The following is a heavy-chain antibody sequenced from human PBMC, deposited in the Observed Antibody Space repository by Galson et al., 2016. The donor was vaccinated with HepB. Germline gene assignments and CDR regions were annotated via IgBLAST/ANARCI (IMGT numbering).Heavy chain of an antibody. CDR1: GFTLSSSA. V-gene: IGHV3-23*01. J-gene: IGHJ3*01. CDR2: ITETGSFA. Sequence: SLRLSCAASGFTLSSSAMTWVRQAPGRGLEWVSAITETGSFAYYADSVRGRFTLSRDTSKNTVYLQMNYLRADDTALYYCGRDYPTMTDRYPYHVDVWGPGTLVTVSP. CDR3: GRDYPTMTDRYPYHVDV. D-gene: IGHD4-17*01.